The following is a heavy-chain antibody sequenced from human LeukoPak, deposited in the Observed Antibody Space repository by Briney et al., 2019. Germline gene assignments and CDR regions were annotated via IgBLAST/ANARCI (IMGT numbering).Heavy chain of an antibody. D-gene: IGHD1-26*01. CDR2: ISAYNGNT. V-gene: IGHV1-18*01. CDR1: GYTFTSYG. Sequence: ASVKVSCKASGYTFTSYGISWVRQAPGQGLEWMGWISAYNGNTNYAQKLQGRVTMATDTSTSTAYMELRSLRSDDTAVYYCAVNSGGFFTEVYFDYWGQGTLVTVSS. J-gene: IGHJ4*02. CDR3: AVNSGGFFTEVYFDY.